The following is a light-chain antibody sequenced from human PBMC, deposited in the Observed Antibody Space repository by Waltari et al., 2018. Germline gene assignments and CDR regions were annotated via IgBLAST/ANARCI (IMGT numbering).Light chain of an antibody. Sequence: DVVMTQSTLSLSVTLGQPASISCRSSQSRVQSDGNNFLNWFHQRPGQSPRRLISKVSERDSGVPDRFSGSGSGTDFTLTINRVEAEDVGIYYCMQGTHWPATFGQGTKVEIK. CDR3: MQGTHWPAT. J-gene: IGKJ1*01. V-gene: IGKV2-30*02. CDR1: QSRVQSDGNNF. CDR2: KVS.